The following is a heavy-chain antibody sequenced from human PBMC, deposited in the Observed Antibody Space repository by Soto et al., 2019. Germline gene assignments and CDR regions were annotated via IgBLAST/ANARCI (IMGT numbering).Heavy chain of an antibody. CDR2: IKSKTDGGTT. Sequence: PGGSLRLSWAASGFTFSNAWMSWVRQAPGKGLEWVGRIKSKTDGGTTDYAAPVKGSFTISRDDSKNTLYLQMNSLKTEDTAVYYCTTFSMVRGVIPWGQGTLVTVSS. CDR1: GFTFSNAW. J-gene: IGHJ4*02. CDR3: TTFSMVRGVIP. D-gene: IGHD3-10*01. V-gene: IGHV3-15*01.